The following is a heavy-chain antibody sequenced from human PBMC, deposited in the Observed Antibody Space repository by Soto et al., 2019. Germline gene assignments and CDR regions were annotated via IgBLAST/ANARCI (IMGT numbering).Heavy chain of an antibody. CDR1: GGAFSDYA. D-gene: IGHD2-15*01. Sequence: QVQLVQSGAEVKKPGSSVKVSCKASGGAFSDYAFSWVRQAPGQGLEWLGGIMPIFRAPDYAQKFQGRVTITAEEFTRTAYMEMNSLRSEDTAVYYCASWLKGPDIGNYYYGMDVWGQGTTVTGS. CDR3: ASWLKGPDIGNYYYGMDV. J-gene: IGHJ6*02. CDR2: IMPIFRAP. V-gene: IGHV1-69*12.